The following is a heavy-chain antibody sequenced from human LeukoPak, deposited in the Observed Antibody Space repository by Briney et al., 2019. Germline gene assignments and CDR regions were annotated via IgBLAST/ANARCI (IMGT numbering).Heavy chain of an antibody. D-gene: IGHD3-10*01. J-gene: IGHJ4*02. CDR2: ISGNGGAT. Sequence: GSLRLSCAASGFAISTYAMTWVRQAPGKGLEWVSAISGNGGATYYADSVKGRFTISRDNSNNTLYLQMNSLRAEDTAIYYCAKDRGNFYGSGSYFPPGGDYWGQGTLVTVSS. CDR1: GFAISTYA. CDR3: AKDRGNFYGSGSYFPPGGDY. V-gene: IGHV3-23*01.